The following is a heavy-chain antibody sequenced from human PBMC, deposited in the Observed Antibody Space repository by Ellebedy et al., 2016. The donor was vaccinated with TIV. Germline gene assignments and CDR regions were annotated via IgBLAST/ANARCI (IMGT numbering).Heavy chain of an antibody. D-gene: IGHD4-17*01. CDR3: ARAIYGASYL. J-gene: IGHJ2*01. Sequence: GGSLRLSCTASGFTFNNYWMTWVRQAPGKGLEWVANINEDGTKKHYVDSVRGRFTISRDYAGNSLFLQMNSLGAEDTAVYYCARAIYGASYLWGRGTLVTVSS. CDR1: GFTFNNYW. V-gene: IGHV3-7*01. CDR2: INEDGTKK.